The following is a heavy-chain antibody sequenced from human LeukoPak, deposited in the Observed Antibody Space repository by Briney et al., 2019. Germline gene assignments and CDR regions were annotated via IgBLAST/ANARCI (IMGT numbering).Heavy chain of an antibody. V-gene: IGHV3-23*01. J-gene: IGHJ5*02. Sequence: PGGSLRLSCVVSGFTLSNSAMNWVRQAPGKGLEWVSGISSSGGRTFNADSVKGRFTISRDNSKNTLYLQMDSLRAEDTAVYYCARDTVGATWVNWFDPWGQGTLVTVSS. CDR1: GFTLSNSA. D-gene: IGHD1-26*01. CDR3: ARDTVGATWVNWFDP. CDR2: ISSSGGRT.